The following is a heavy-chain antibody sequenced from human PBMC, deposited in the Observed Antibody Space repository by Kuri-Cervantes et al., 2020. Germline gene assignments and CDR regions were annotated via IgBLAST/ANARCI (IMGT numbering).Heavy chain of an antibody. V-gene: IGHV4-61*02. J-gene: IGHJ4*02. CDR3: ARGYQEMATLYYFDY. CDR1: GSSIGSGTHY. D-gene: IGHD5-24*01. CDR2: INTSGST. Sequence: LRLSCIVSGSSIGSGTHYWSWIRQPAGKGLEWIGRINTSGSTNYNPSLKTRVTMSVDTSKNQFSLKLSSVTAADTAVYYCARGYQEMATLYYFDYWGQGTLVTVSS.